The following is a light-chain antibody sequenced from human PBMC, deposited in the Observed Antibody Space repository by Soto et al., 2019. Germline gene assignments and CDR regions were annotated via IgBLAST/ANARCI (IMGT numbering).Light chain of an antibody. CDR3: QQYHSSPWT. J-gene: IGKJ1*01. CDR2: GAS. CDR1: QSVSSNY. Sequence: EIVLTQSPGTLSLYPGERATLSCRASQSVSSNYLAWYQQKPGQAPRLLMYGASRRATGIPERFSGSASGTDFTLTISSLQPDDFATYYCQQYHSSPWTFGQGTKV. V-gene: IGKV3-20*01.